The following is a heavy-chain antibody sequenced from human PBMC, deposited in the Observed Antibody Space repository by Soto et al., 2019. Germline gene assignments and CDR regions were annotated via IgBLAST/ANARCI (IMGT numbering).Heavy chain of an antibody. CDR2: VYYSGST. V-gene: IGHV4-59*01. J-gene: IGHJ4*02. CDR3: ARDTTPSL. Sequence: QVQLQESGPGLVKPSETLSLTCTVSGASISSYYWSWIRQPPGKGLEWLGYVYYSGSTNYNPSLKRRVHITVDTSKNQFSLKLSSVTAADTAMYYGARDTTPSLWGQGTLVTVSS. CDR1: GASISSYY. D-gene: IGHD1-1*01.